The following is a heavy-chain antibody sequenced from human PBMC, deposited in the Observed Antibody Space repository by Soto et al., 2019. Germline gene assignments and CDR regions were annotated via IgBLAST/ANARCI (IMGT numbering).Heavy chain of an antibody. Sequence: PGGSLRLSCAASGFTFSNAWMSWVRQAPGKGLEWVGRIKSKTDGGTTDYAAPVKGRFTISRDDSKNTLYLQMNSLKTEDTAVYYCTTARYSYGYYYYYYMDVWGKGTTVTVSS. J-gene: IGHJ6*03. CDR3: TTARYSYGYYYYYYMDV. CDR2: IKSKTDGGTT. V-gene: IGHV3-15*01. D-gene: IGHD5-18*01. CDR1: GFTFSNAW.